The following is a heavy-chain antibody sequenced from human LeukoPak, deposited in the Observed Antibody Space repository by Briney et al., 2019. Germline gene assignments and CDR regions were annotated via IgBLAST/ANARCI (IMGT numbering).Heavy chain of an antibody. Sequence: SQTLSLTCTVSGGSISSGGYYWSWIRQHPGKGLEWIGYIYYSGSTYYNPSLKSRVTISVDTSKNRFSLKLSSVTAADTAVYYCARGGYCSSTSCLPLDYGGQGTLVTVSS. CDR2: IYYSGST. CDR1: GGSISSGGYY. D-gene: IGHD2-2*01. J-gene: IGHJ4*02. V-gene: IGHV4-31*03. CDR3: ARGGYCSSTSCLPLDY.